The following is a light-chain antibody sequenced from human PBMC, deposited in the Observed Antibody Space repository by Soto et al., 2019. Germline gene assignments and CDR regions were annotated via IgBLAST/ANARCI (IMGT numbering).Light chain of an antibody. CDR3: SSYTSSNTLI. CDR1: SSDIGAYNR. V-gene: IGLV2-18*02. Sequence: QSALTQPPSVSGSPGQSVTISCTGTSSDIGAYNRVSWYQQPPGTAPKLMIYEVRDRTSGVPDRFSGSKSGNTASLTISGLQAEDEAEYYCSSYTSSNTLIFGGGTKLTVL. CDR2: EVR. J-gene: IGLJ2*01.